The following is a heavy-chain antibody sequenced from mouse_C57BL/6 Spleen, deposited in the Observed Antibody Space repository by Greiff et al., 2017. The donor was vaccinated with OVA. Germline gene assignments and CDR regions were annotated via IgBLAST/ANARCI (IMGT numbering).Heavy chain of an antibody. CDR1: GYTFTSYW. CDR3: ARGRSSYVDFDY. J-gene: IGHJ2*01. V-gene: IGHV1-64*01. D-gene: IGHD1-1*01. CDR2: IHPNSGST. Sequence: QVQLKQPGAELVKPGASVKLSCKASGYTFTSYWMHWVKQRPGQGLEWIGMIHPNSGSTNYNEKFKSKATLTVDKSSSTAYMQLSSLTSEDSAVYYCARGRSSYVDFDYWGQGTTLTVSS.